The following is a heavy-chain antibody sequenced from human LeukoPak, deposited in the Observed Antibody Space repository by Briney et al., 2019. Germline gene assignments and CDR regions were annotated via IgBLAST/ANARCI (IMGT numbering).Heavy chain of an antibody. CDR3: AREPASWFDP. CDR1: GGSFSGYY. J-gene: IGHJ5*02. Sequence: SETLSLTCAVYGGSFSGYYWSWIRQPPGKGLEWIGEINHSGSTYYNPSLKSRVTISVDTSKNQFSLKLSSVTAADTAVYYCAREPASWFDPWGQGTLVTVSS. CDR2: INHSGST. V-gene: IGHV4-34*01.